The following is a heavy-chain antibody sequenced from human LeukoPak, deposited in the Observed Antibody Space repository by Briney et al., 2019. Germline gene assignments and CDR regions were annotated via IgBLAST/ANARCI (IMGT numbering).Heavy chain of an antibody. CDR1: GGSISSYY. J-gene: IGHJ3*02. CDR2: IYYSGST. D-gene: IGHD6-13*01. V-gene: IGHV4-59*01. CDR3: ARDLRIAAAGIYAFDI. Sequence: KPSETLSLTCTVSGGSISSYYWSWIRQPPGKGLEWIGYIYYSGSTNYNPSLKSRVTISVDTSKNQFSLKLSSVTAADTAVYYCARDLRIAAAGIYAFDIWGQGTMVTVSS.